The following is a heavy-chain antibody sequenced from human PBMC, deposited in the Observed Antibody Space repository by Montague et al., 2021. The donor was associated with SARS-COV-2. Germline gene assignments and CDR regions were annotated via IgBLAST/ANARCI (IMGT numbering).Heavy chain of an antibody. CDR3: ARGQVTIFGMLIFIPAAGHLDG. CDR2: INHTGSA. D-gene: IGHD3-3*01. V-gene: IGHV4-34*01. Sequence: SETLSLTCAAYSGSFSDYYWTWIRQPPGKGLEWIGEINHTGSATYNPSLKSRVTLSVDTSKNQFSLKLQSVTAADTAVYYCARGQVTIFGMLIFIPAAGHLDGWGQGTSVTVSS. CDR1: SGSFSDYY. J-gene: IGHJ3*01.